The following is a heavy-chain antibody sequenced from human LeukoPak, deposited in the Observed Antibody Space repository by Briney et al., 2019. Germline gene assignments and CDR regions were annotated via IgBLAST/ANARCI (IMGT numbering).Heavy chain of an antibody. CDR3: AREVHSGYDSNFDY. J-gene: IGHJ4*02. Sequence: ASVKVSCKVSGYTLTELSMHWVRQAPGKGLEWMGGFDPEDGETIYAQKFQGRVTMTEDTSTDTAYMELSSLRSDDTAVYYCAREVHSGYDSNFDYWGQGTLVTVSS. V-gene: IGHV1-24*01. CDR1: GYTLTELS. D-gene: IGHD5-12*01. CDR2: FDPEDGET.